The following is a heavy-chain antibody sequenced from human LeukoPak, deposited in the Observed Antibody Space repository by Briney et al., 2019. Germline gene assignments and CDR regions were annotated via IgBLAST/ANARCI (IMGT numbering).Heavy chain of an antibody. J-gene: IGHJ4*02. D-gene: IGHD6-19*01. V-gene: IGHV3-33*01. Sequence: GRSLRLSCEASGFTFSSYAMHWVRQAPGKGLEWVAVIWFDGTTKFYGDSVTGRFTISRDNSKKTLYLQMNTLRVDDTAVYYCARDDGSGGPFDYWGQGTLVTVSS. CDR1: GFTFSSYA. CDR2: IWFDGTTK. CDR3: ARDDGSGGPFDY.